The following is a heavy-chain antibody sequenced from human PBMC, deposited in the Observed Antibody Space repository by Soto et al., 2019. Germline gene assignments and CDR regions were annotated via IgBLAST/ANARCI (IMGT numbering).Heavy chain of an antibody. Sequence: SETLSLTCAVYRGSFSGYYLSCIRQPPGKGLEWSGEINHSGSTNYTPSLTSPVTISVDTSKNQVSLKLSSVTSATTAVYSCARGPYSDFWSGYYTYYYGMDVGGPGTTATVSS. D-gene: IGHD3-3*01. V-gene: IGHV4-34*01. CDR1: RGSFSGYY. CDR2: INHSGST. J-gene: IGHJ6*01. CDR3: ARGPYSDFWSGYYTYYYGMDV.